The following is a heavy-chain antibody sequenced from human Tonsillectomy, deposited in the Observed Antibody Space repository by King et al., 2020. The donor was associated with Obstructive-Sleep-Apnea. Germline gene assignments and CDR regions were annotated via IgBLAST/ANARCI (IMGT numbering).Heavy chain of an antibody. V-gene: IGHV3-30*04. J-gene: IGHJ6*02. CDR3: AHLTTVNYYYYYGVDV. CDR1: GFTFSSYA. Sequence: QLVQSGGGVVQPGRSLRLSCAASGFTFSSYAMHWVRQAPGKGLEWVAVTSYDGSNKYYADSVKGRFTISRDNSQNTLFLQMNSLRTEDTAVYYCAHLTTVNYYYYYGVDVWGQGTTVTVSS. D-gene: IGHD4-17*01. CDR2: TSYDGSNK.